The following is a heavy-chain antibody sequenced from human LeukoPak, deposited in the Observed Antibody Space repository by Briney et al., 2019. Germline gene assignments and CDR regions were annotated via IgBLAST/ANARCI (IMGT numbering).Heavy chain of an antibody. CDR1: GFTFSSYS. CDR2: ISSSSSYI. CDR3: ARIAAAGPGDY. V-gene: IGHV3-21*01. J-gene: IGHJ4*02. Sequence: GGSLRLSCAASGFTFSSYSMKWVRQAPGKGLEWVSSISSSSSYIYYADSVKGRFTISRDNAKNSLYLQMNSLRAEDTAVYYCARIAAAGPGDYWGQGTLVTVSS. D-gene: IGHD6-13*01.